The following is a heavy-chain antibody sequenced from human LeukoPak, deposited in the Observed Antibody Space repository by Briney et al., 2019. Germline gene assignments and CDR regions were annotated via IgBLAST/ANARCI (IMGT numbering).Heavy chain of an antibody. V-gene: IGHV3-48*01. CDR1: GFTFSSYS. CDR3: ASSADYYYYYGMDV. Sequence: GGSLRLSCAASGFTFSSYSMNWVRQAPGKGLEWVSYISSSSSTIYYADSVKGRFTISRDNAKNSLYLQMNSLRAEDTAVYYCASSADYYYYYGMDVWGQGTTVTVSS. J-gene: IGHJ6*02. D-gene: IGHD3-10*01. CDR2: ISSSSSTI.